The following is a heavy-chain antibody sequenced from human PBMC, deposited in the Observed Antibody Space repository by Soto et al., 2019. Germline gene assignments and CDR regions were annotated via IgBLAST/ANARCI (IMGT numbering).Heavy chain of an antibody. CDR3: AKWELLSAFDI. D-gene: IGHD1-26*01. CDR2: ISYDGSNK. Sequence: PGGSLRLSCAASGFTFSSYGMHWVRQAPGKGLEWVAVISYDGSNKYYADSVKGRFTISRDNSKNTLYLQMNSLRAEDTAVYYCAKWELLSAFDIWGQGTMVTVSS. V-gene: IGHV3-30*18. J-gene: IGHJ3*02. CDR1: GFTFSSYG.